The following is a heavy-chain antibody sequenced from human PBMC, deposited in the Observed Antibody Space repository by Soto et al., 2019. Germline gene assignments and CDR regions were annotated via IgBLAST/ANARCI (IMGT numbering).Heavy chain of an antibody. CDR3: ARNFYYDSSGVDDAFDI. CDR2: IYYSGST. Sequence: SETLSLTCTVSGGSVSSGSYYWSWIRQPPGKGLEWIGYIYYSGSTNYNPSLKSRVTISVDTSKNQFSLKLSSVTAADTAVYYCARNFYYDSSGVDDAFDIWGQGKMVTVSS. J-gene: IGHJ3*02. CDR1: GGSVSSGSYY. D-gene: IGHD3-22*01. V-gene: IGHV4-61*01.